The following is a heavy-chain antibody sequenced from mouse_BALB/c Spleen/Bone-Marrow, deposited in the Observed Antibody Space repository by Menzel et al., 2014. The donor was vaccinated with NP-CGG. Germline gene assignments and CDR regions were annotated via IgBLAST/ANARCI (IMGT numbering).Heavy chain of an antibody. J-gene: IGHJ2*01. D-gene: IGHD2-1*01. CDR1: GFTFSSYG. Sequence: EVHLVESGGGLVQPGGSLKLSCAASGFTFSSYGMSWVRQTPDKRLELVASINSNGGSTYYPDSVKGRFTISRDSAKNTLSLQMSSLKSEDTAMYYCARGNYGNYVDYFDYWGQGTTLTVSS. CDR2: INSNGGST. V-gene: IGHV5-6-3*01. CDR3: ARGNYGNYVDYFDY.